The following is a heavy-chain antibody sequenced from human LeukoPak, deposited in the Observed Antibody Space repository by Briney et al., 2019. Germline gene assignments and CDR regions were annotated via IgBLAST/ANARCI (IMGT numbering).Heavy chain of an antibody. CDR2: IYYSGST. V-gene: IGHV4-39*01. D-gene: IGHD4-17*01. Sequence: SETLSLTCTVSGGSISSSSYYWGWIRQPPGKGLEWIGSIYYSGSTYYNPSLKSRVTISVDTSKNQFSLKLSSVTAADTAVYYCARRGGAGTVTTQGLRMDVWGKGTTVTVSS. CDR1: GGSISSSSYY. J-gene: IGHJ6*04. CDR3: ARRGGAGTVTTQGLRMDV.